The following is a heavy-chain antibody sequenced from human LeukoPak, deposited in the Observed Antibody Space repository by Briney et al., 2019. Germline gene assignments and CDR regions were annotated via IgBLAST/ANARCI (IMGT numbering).Heavy chain of an antibody. J-gene: IGHJ4*02. CDR2: INTYNGNT. D-gene: IGHD6-19*01. CDR3: ARDTLPLEYSSGWVFSDY. Sequence: GASVKVSCKASGYTFTSYGFSWVRQAPGQGLEWMGWINTYNGNTNYAQELQGRVTMTTDTSTSTAFMELRSLRSDDTAVYFCARDTLPLEYSSGWVFSDYWGQGTLVTVSS. CDR1: GYTFTSYG. V-gene: IGHV1-18*01.